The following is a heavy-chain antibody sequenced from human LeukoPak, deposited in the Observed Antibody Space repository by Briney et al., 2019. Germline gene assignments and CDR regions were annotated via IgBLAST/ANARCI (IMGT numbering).Heavy chain of an antibody. J-gene: IGHJ4*02. CDR2: IIPIFGTA. Sequence: ASVKVSCKASGGTFSSYAISWVRQAPGQGLEWMGGIIPIFGTANYAQKFQGRVTITTDESTSTAYMELSSLRSEGTAVDYCAMSSSWPEFDYWGQGTLVTVSS. CDR3: AMSSSWPEFDY. D-gene: IGHD6-13*01. V-gene: IGHV1-69*05. CDR1: GGTFSSYA.